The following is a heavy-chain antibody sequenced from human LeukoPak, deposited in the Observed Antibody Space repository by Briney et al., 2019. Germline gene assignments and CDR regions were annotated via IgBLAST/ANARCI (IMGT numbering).Heavy chain of an antibody. Sequence: PGGSLRLSCAASGYSLSSYAMSGVRQAPGKGLEWVSGISCSGGSTYYADSVKGRFTISRDNSKNTLYLQMTSLRAEDTVVYYCAKDQVWIVVGSFDYWGQGTLVTVSS. J-gene: IGHJ4*02. CDR3: AKDQVWIVVGSFDY. CDR1: GYSLSSYA. D-gene: IGHD3-22*01. CDR2: ISCSGGST. V-gene: IGHV3-23*01.